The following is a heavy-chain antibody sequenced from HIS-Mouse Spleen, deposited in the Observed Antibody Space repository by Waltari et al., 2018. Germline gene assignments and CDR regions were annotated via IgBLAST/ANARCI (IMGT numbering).Heavy chain of an antibody. D-gene: IGHD3-10*01. Sequence: QVQLQQWGAGLLKPSETLSLTCAAYGGSFSGYYWSWIRQPPGKGLEWIGEINHSGSTNYNPSLKSRVTISVDTSKNQFSLKLSSVTAADTAVYYCARGRITMVRGVIIKTGFDYWGQGTLVTVSS. CDR3: ARGRITMVRGVIIKTGFDY. J-gene: IGHJ4*02. V-gene: IGHV4-34*01. CDR2: INHSGST. CDR1: GGSFSGYY.